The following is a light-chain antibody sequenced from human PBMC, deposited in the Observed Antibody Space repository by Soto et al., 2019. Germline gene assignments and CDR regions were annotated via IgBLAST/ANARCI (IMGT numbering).Light chain of an antibody. J-gene: IGLJ1*01. CDR2: DVT. Sequence: QSALTQPRSVSWSPGQSVTISCTGTSSDISDYHYNSVSWYQQHPDKAPKVMIFDVTKRPSGVPDRFSGSKSGNTASLTISGLQAEDEADYYCCSYAGTYTYVFGTGTKVTVL. CDR3: CSYAGTYTYV. V-gene: IGLV2-11*01. CDR1: SSDISDYHY.